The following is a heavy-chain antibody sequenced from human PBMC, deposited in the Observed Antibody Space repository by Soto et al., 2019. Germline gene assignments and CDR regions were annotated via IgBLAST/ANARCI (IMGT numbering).Heavy chain of an antibody. CDR3: ARRSEPYGDHDYFDY. Sequence: QVQLQESGPGLVKPSQTLSLTCTVSGGSISSGGYYWSWIRQHPGKGLEWIGYIYYSGSTYYNPSLKSRVTISVDTSKNQFSLKLSSVTAADTAVYYCARRSEPYGDHDYFDYWGQGTLVTVSS. J-gene: IGHJ4*02. CDR1: GGSISSGGYY. CDR2: IYYSGST. V-gene: IGHV4-31*03. D-gene: IGHD4-17*01.